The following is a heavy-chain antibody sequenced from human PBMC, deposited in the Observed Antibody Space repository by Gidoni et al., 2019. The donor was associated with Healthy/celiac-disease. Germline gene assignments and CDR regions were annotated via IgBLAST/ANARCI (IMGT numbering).Heavy chain of an antibody. V-gene: IGHV3-9*01. D-gene: IGHD3-16*02. CDR2: ISWNSGSI. CDR1: GFTFADYA. CDR3: AQFGGVIATDAFDI. Sequence: EVQLVESGGGLVQPGRSLRLSCAASGFTFADYAMHWVRQAPGKGLEWVSGISWNSGSIGYADSVKGRFTISRDNAKNSLYLQMNSLRAEDTALYYCAQFGGVIATDAFDIWGQGTMVTVSS. J-gene: IGHJ3*02.